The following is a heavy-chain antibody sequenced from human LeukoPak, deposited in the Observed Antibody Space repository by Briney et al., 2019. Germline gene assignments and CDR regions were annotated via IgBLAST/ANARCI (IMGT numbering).Heavy chain of an antibody. CDR1: GYTFTSYA. V-gene: IGHV7-4-1*02. J-gene: IGHJ4*02. CDR2: INTNTGNP. D-gene: IGHD3-22*01. CDR3: ARSVNYYESSGLADY. Sequence: ASVKVSCKASGYTFTSYAMNWVRQAPGQGLEWMGWINTNTGNPTYAQGFTGRFVFPLDTSVSTAYLQISSLKAEDTAVYYCARSVNYYESSGLADYWGQGTLVTVSS.